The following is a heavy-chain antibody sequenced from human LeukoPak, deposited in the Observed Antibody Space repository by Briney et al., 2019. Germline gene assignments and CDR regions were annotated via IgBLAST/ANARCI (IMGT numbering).Heavy chain of an antibody. Sequence: ASVKVSCKASGYTFTGYYMHWVRQAPGQGLEWMGWINPNSGGTNYAQKFQGRVTMTRDTSISTAYMELSRLRSDDTAVYYCARVVPVFSPTSPGIAVAGTVDYWGQGTLVTVSS. CDR1: GYTFTGYY. V-gene: IGHV1-2*02. J-gene: IGHJ4*02. D-gene: IGHD6-19*01. CDR3: ARVVPVFSPTSPGIAVAGTVDY. CDR2: INPNSGGT.